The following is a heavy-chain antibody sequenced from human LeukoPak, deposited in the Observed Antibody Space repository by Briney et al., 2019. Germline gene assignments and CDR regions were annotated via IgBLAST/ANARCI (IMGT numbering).Heavy chain of an antibody. J-gene: IGHJ5*02. CDR3: ARARSVATARRYNWFDP. D-gene: IGHD5-18*01. Sequence: SETLSLTCTVSGGSISSYYWRWIRQPPGKGLEWIGYIYYSGSTNYNPSLKSRVTISVDTSKNQFSLKLSSVTAADTAVYYCARARSVATARRYNWFDPWGQGTLVTVSS. CDR2: IYYSGST. V-gene: IGHV4-59*01. CDR1: GGSISSYY.